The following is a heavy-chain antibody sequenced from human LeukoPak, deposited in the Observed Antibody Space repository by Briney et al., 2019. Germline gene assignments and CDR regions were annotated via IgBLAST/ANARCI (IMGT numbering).Heavy chain of an antibody. CDR2: IWYDGSNK. D-gene: IGHD5-18*01. CDR3: AKDRGVQLWLFDY. Sequence: PGGSLRLSCAASGFTFSSYGMHWVRQVPGKGLEWVAVIWYDGSNKYYADSVKGRFTISRDNSKNTLYLQMNSLRAEDTAVYYCAKDRGVQLWLFDYWGQGTLVTVSS. V-gene: IGHV3-33*06. J-gene: IGHJ4*02. CDR1: GFTFSSYG.